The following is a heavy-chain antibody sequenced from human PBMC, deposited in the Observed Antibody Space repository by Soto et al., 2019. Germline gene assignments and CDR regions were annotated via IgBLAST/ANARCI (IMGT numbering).Heavy chain of an antibody. CDR3: AREGYDFWSGYYKTPYYYYGMDV. V-gene: IGHV1-69*06. J-gene: IGHJ6*02. CDR1: GGTFSSYA. D-gene: IGHD3-3*01. CDR2: IIPIFGTA. Sequence: GASVKVSCKASGGTFSSYAISWVRQAPGQGLEWMGGIIPIFGTANYAQKFQGRVTITADKFTSTAYMELSSLRSEDTAVYYCAREGYDFWSGYYKTPYYYYGMDVWGQGTTVTVSS.